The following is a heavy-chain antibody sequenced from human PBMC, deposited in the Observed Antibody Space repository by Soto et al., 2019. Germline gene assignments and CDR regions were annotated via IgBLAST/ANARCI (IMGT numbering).Heavy chain of an antibody. CDR1: GYTFNKYS. V-gene: IGHV1-18*04. CDR3: TRGHGDFAGDFDY. J-gene: IGHJ4*02. CDR2: ISASNGNT. Sequence: QGPLVQSGAEVKKPGASVNVSCKASGYTFNKYSISWVRQAPGQGLEWMGWISASNGNTDFAQKFQGRVTMAIDTSTSTAYMELRSLRSDDTAVFYCTRGHGDFAGDFDYWGQGTLVTVSS. D-gene: IGHD4-17*01.